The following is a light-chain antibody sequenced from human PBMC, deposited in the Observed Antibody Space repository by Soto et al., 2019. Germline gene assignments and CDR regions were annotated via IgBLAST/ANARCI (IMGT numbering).Light chain of an antibody. V-gene: IGKV1-5*03. CDR3: QQYSTYSRT. Sequence: DIQMTQSPSTLSASVGDRVTITCRASQSISSWLAWYQQKPGKAANLLIYKASSLEGGVPSRFSGSGSGTEFTLTISSLQPDDFATYYCQQYSTYSRTFGQGTRVEIK. CDR2: KAS. CDR1: QSISSW. J-gene: IGKJ1*01.